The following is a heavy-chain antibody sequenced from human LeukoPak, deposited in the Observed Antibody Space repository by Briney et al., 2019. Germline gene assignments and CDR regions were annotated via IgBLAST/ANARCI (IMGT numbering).Heavy chain of an antibody. V-gene: IGHV1-18*01. J-gene: IGHJ4*02. D-gene: IGHD2-21*02. CDR2: ISAYNGNT. CDR1: GYTFTSYG. Sequence: ASVKVSCKASGYTFTSYGISWVRQAPGQGLEWMGWISAYNGNTNYAQKLQGRVTMTTDTSTSTAYMELRSLRSDDTAVYYCARDRGKLMVTATPYFDYWGQGTLVTVSS. CDR3: ARDRGKLMVTATPYFDY.